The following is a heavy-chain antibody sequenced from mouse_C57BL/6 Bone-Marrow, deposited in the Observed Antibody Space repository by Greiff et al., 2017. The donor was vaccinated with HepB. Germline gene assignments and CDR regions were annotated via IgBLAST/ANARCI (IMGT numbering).Heavy chain of an antibody. J-gene: IGHJ4*01. Sequence: EVQLVESGGGLVKPGGSLKLSCAASGFTFSSYAMSWVRQTPEKSLEWVATISDGGSYTYYPDNVKGRFTIPTDNAKNNPYLQLSHLKSEDTAMYYCARGLIVSWCAMDYWGQGTSVTVSS. V-gene: IGHV5-4*01. D-gene: IGHD6-2*01. CDR1: GFTFSSYA. CDR3: ARGLIVSWCAMDY. CDR2: ISDGGSYT.